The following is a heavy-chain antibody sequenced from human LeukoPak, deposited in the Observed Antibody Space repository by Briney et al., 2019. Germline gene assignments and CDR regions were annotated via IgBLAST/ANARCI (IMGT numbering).Heavy chain of an antibody. D-gene: IGHD2-2*01. J-gene: IGHJ6*02. CDR1: GFTFSNYW. CDR2: IKSDGSDP. Sequence: GGSLRLSCAASGFTFSNYWMHWVRQGPGKGLVWVSRIKSDGSDPSYADSVKGRFIISRDNAKSTLYAMNSLRAEDTAVYYCAKDRDPMPSRGMDVWGQGTTVAVSS. V-gene: IGHV3-74*01. CDR3: AKDRDPMPSRGMDV.